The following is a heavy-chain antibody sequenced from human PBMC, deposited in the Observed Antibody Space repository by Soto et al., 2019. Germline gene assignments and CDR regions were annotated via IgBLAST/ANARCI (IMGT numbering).Heavy chain of an antibody. D-gene: IGHD1-26*01. V-gene: IGHV4-34*01. CDR2: INHSGST. J-gene: IGHJ4*02. CDR1: GGSFSGYY. CDR3: ARGRNPYSSGSYGRYFDY. Sequence: PSETLSLTCAVYGGSFSGYYWRWIRQAPGEGLEWIGEINHSGSTNYNPSLKSRVTISVDTSKNQFSLKLSSVTAADTAVYYCARGRNPYSSGSYGRYFDYWGQGTLVTVS.